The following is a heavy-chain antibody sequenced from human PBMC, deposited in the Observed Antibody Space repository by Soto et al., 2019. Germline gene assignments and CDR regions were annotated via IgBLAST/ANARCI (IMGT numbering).Heavy chain of an antibody. CDR3: ARGGLLWFGELLSRNWFDP. CDR1: GGSFSGYY. D-gene: IGHD3-10*01. Sequence: PSETLSLTCAVYGGSFSGYYWSWIRQPPGKGLEWIGEINHSGSTNYNPSLKSGVTISVDTSKNQFSLKLSSVTAADTAVYYCARGGLLWFGELLSRNWFDPWGRGTPVTVSS. CDR2: INHSGST. J-gene: IGHJ5*02. V-gene: IGHV4-34*01.